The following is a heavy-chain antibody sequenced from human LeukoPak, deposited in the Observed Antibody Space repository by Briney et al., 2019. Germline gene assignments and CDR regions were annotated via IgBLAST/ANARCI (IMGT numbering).Heavy chain of an antibody. Sequence: PGGSLRLSCAASGFTFSNAWMTWVRQAPGKGLEWVANIKQDGSEKFYVDSVEGRFTISRDNSKNTLYLQMNSLRAEDTAVYSCARDVGSGYYYFDYWGQGTLVTVSS. V-gene: IGHV3-7*01. J-gene: IGHJ4*02. CDR1: GFTFSNAW. CDR2: IKQDGSEK. D-gene: IGHD3-22*01. CDR3: ARDVGSGYYYFDY.